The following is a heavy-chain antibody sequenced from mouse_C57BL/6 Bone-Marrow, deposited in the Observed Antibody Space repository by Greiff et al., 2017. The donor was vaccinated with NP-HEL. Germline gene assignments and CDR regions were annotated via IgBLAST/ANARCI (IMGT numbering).Heavy chain of an antibody. CDR1: GYTFTSYW. J-gene: IGHJ2*01. CDR2: IHPNSGST. Sequence: QVQLQQPGAELVKPGASVKLSCKASGYTFTSYWMHWVKQRPGQGLEWIGMIHPNSGSTNYNEKFKSKATLTVDKSSSTAYMQLSSLTSEDSAVSYCARLGYVTTVVAKGYFDYWGQGTTLTVSS. D-gene: IGHD1-1*01. CDR3: ARLGYVTTVVAKGYFDY. V-gene: IGHV1-64*01.